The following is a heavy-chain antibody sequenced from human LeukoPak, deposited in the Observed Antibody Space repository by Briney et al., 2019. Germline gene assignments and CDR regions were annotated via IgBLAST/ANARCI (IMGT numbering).Heavy chain of an antibody. J-gene: IGHJ4*02. D-gene: IGHD2-2*01. CDR2: IKTKTDGGTT. V-gene: IGHV3-15*01. CDR3: AKDPGYCSSTSCYPYYFDY. CDR1: GFTFTNAW. Sequence: GGSLRLSCAASGFTFTNAWMSWVRQAPGKGLEWVGRIKTKTDGGTTDYATPVKGRFSISRDDSKNTLYLQMNSLRAEDTAVYYCAKDPGYCSSTSCYPYYFDYWGQGTLVTVSS.